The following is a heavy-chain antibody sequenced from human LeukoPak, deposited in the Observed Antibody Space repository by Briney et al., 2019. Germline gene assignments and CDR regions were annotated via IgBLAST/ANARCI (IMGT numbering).Heavy chain of an antibody. J-gene: IGHJ4*02. CDR3: AREGGTSAAGTEFDY. Sequence: GGSLRLSCAASGFTFSSYAMSWVRQAPGKGLEWVAVIWYDGSNKYYADSVKGRFTISRDNSKNTLYLQMNSLRAEDTAVYYCAREGGTSAAGTEFDYWGQGTLVTVSS. CDR2: IWYDGSNK. D-gene: IGHD6-13*01. V-gene: IGHV3-33*08. CDR1: GFTFSSYA.